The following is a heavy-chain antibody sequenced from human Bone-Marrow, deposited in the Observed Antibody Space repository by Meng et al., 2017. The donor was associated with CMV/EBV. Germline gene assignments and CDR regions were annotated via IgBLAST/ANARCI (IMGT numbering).Heavy chain of an antibody. V-gene: IGHV3-72*01. J-gene: IGHJ6*02. CDR3: TRSGMGHHRDV. CDR1: GFTFSDHF. CDR2: SRNKASSYTT. D-gene: IGHD2-15*01. Sequence: GESLKISCAVSGFTFSDHFMDWVRQAPGKGLEWVGRSRNKASSYTTEYAAPVKGRFTISRDDSKNSLFLQMNSLVTEDTAVYYCTRSGMGHHRDVWGQGNTVNVPS.